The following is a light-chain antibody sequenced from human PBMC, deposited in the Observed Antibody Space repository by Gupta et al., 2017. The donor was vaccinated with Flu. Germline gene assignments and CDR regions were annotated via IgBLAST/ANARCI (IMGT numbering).Light chain of an antibody. Sequence: VTTSCRGGSTTSGGGDDVHWYQQLPGTAPKLLIYGNSNRPSGVPDRFSGTKSGTAASLAITGLQAEDEADYYCQSDDSSRSGWVFGGGTKLTVL. CDR3: QSDDSSRSGWV. V-gene: IGLV1-40*01. CDR1: STTSGGGDD. J-gene: IGLJ3*02. CDR2: GNS.